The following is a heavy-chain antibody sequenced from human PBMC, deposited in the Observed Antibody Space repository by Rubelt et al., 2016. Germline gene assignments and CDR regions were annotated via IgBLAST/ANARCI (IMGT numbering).Heavy chain of an antibody. CDR3: AGGMFSDRYY. CDR1: RFTFRSYW. CDR2: INEDGTIT. Sequence: EVQLVESGGGLVRPGGSLRLSCAVSRFTFRSYWMHWVRQIPGKGLVWVSHINEDGTITKFAESVKGRFTMSRDNAKNTLYLQMSSLRAEDTAVYYCAGGMFSDRYYWGQGILVTVSS. V-gene: IGHV3-74*03. D-gene: IGHD2-15*01. J-gene: IGHJ4*02.